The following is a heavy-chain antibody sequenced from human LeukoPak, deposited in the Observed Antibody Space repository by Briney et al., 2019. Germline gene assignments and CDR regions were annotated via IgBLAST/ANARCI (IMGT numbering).Heavy chain of an antibody. V-gene: IGHV4-4*07. CDR1: GGSIHSY. J-gene: IGHJ4*02. Sequence: PSETLSLTCTVSGGSIHSYWSWIRQPAGKGLEWIGRISGSGTITYNPALQSRLTISIDTSKNQFSLKLMSVTAADTAVYYCARIDHSVGATRRDFDYWGQGTLVTVSS. D-gene: IGHD2-2*01. CDR2: ISGSGTI. CDR3: ARIDHSVGATRRDFDY.